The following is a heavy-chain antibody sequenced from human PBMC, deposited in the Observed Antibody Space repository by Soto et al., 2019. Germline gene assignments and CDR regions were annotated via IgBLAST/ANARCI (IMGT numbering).Heavy chain of an antibody. CDR2: ISAYNGNT. Sequence: QVQLVQSGAEVKKPGASVKVSCKASGYTFTNYGISWVRQAPGQGLEWMGWISAYNGNTKYAQKIQGRVTMTTDTSTNTAYMELRSLRSDDTAVYYCASDPYCGGDCYNDYWGQGTLVTVSS. V-gene: IGHV1-18*01. CDR1: GYTFTNYG. D-gene: IGHD2-21*02. CDR3: ASDPYCGGDCYNDY. J-gene: IGHJ4*02.